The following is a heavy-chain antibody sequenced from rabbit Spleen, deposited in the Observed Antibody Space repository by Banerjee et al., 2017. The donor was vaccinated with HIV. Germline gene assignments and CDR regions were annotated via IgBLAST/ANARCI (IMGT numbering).Heavy chain of an antibody. Sequence: QSLEESGGGLVKPGASLTLTCTASGVSFNSGYDMCWVRQAPGKGLEWIACIYAGSSGITYSATWAKGRFTISKTSSTTVTLQMTSLTAADTATYFCARDTSTSFSTYGMDLWGQGTLVTVS. CDR3: ARDTSTSFSTYGMDL. J-gene: IGHJ6*01. CDR2: IYAGSSGIT. D-gene: IGHD1-1*01. CDR1: GVSFNSGYD. V-gene: IGHV1S40*01.